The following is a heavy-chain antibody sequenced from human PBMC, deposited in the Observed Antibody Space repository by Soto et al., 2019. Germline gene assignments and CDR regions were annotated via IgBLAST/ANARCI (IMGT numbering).Heavy chain of an antibody. J-gene: IGHJ4*02. CDR2: INAGNGNT. V-gene: IGHV1-3*01. CDR1: GYTFTSYA. Sequence: ASVKVSCKASGYTFTSYAMHWVRQAPGQRREWMGWINAGNGNTKYSQKFQGRVTITRDTSASTAYMELSSLRSEDTAVYYCSRVGPATATPFDYWGQGTLVTVSS. D-gene: IGHD2-15*01. CDR3: SRVGPATATPFDY.